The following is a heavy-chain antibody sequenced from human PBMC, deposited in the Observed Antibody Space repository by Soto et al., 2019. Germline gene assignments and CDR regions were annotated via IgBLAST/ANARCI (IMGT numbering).Heavy chain of an antibody. CDR3: AKPIVAVAGGYYYYGMDV. D-gene: IGHD6-19*01. J-gene: IGHJ6*02. CDR1: GYSFTSYW. CDR2: IDPSDSYT. Sequence: ESLKISCKGSGYSFTSYWIGWVRQMPGKGLEWMGRIDPSDSYTNYSPSFQGHVTISADKSISTAYLQWSSLKASDTAMYYCAKPIVAVAGGYYYYGMDVWGQGTTVTVSS. V-gene: IGHV5-10-1*01.